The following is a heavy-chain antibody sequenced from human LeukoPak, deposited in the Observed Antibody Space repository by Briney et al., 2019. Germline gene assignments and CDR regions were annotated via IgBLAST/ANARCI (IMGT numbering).Heavy chain of an antibody. J-gene: IGHJ4*02. CDR1: GFTFSSYG. V-gene: IGHV3-33*01. CDR2: IWYDGSNK. Sequence: PGGSLRLSCAASGFTFSSYGMHWVRQAPGKGLEWVAVIWYDGSNKYYADSVKGRFTISRDNSKNTLYLQMNSLRAEDTAVYYCARDRAVATIYVYWGQGTLVTVSS. D-gene: IGHD5-12*01. CDR3: ARDRAVATIYVY.